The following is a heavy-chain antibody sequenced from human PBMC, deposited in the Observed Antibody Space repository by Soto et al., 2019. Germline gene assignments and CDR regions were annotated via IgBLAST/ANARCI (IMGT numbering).Heavy chain of an antibody. CDR2: INPNSGGT. CDR3: ARGRYYYGSGSYYNVPGSGFDP. CDR1: GYTFTGYY. D-gene: IGHD3-10*01. Sequence: ASVKVSCKASGYTFTGYYMHWVRQAPGQGLEWMGWINPNSGGTNYAQKFQGWVTMTRDTSISTAYMELSRLRSDDTAVYYCARGRYYYGSGSYYNVPGSGFDPWGQGTLVTVSS. V-gene: IGHV1-2*04. J-gene: IGHJ5*02.